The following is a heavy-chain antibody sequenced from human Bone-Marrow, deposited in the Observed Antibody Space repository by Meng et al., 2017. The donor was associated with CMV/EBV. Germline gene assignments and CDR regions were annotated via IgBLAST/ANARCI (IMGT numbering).Heavy chain of an antibody. CDR2: ISAYNGNT. J-gene: IGHJ4*02. Sequence: ASVKVSCKASGYTFTSYGISWVRQAPGQGLEWMGWISAYNGNTNYAQKLQGRVTMTTDTSTSTAYMELRSLRSDDTAVYYCATQKKPLYYYGSGSYFIFDYWGQGTLVTVSS. CDR3: ATQKKPLYYYGSGSYFIFDY. CDR1: GYTFTSYG. V-gene: IGHV1-18*01. D-gene: IGHD3-10*01.